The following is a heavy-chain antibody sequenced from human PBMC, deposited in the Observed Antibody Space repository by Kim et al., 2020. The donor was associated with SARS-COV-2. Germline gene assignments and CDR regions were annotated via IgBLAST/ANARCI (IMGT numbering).Heavy chain of an antibody. V-gene: IGHV4-34*01. CDR2: INHSGST. J-gene: IGHJ4*02. CDR1: GGSFSGYY. CDR3: ARGHPPASGSSSDY. D-gene: IGHD6-13*01. Sequence: SETLSLTCAVYGGSFSGYYWSWIRQPPGKGLEWIGEINHSGSTNYNPSLKSRVTISVDTSKNQFSLKLSSVTAADTAVYYCARGHPPASGSSSDYWGQGTLVTVSS.